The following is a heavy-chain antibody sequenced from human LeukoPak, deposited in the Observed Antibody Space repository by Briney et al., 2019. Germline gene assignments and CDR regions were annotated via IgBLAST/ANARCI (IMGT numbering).Heavy chain of an antibody. CDR1: GGTFSSYA. Sequence: GASVKVSCKASGGTFSSYAISWVRQAPGQGLEWMGWISAYNGNTNYAQKLQGRVTMTTDTSTSTAYMELRSLRSDDTAVYYCARLRRSKQQLVMGYFDYWGQGTLVTVSS. CDR2: ISAYNGNT. J-gene: IGHJ4*02. CDR3: ARLRRSKQQLVMGYFDY. V-gene: IGHV1-18*01. D-gene: IGHD6-13*01.